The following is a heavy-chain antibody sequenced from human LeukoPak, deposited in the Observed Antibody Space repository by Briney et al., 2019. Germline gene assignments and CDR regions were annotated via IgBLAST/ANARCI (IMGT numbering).Heavy chain of an antibody. V-gene: IGHV1-69*13. J-gene: IGHJ3*02. Sequence: SVEVSCTASGGTFSSYAISWVRQAPGQGLEWMGGIIPIFGTANYAQKFQGRVTITADESTSTAYMELSSLRSEDTAVYYCARDGGYSYGPPTGGYDAFDIWGQGTMVTVSS. CDR2: IIPIFGTA. D-gene: IGHD5-18*01. CDR1: GGTFSSYA. CDR3: ARDGGYSYGPPTGGYDAFDI.